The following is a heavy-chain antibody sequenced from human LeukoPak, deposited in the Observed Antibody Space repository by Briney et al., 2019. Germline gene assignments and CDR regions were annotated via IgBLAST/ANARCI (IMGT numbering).Heavy chain of an antibody. CDR1: GFTFNSYS. V-gene: IGHV3-21*04. D-gene: IGHD1-1*01. J-gene: IGHJ4*02. CDR2: ISGSNSYI. CDR3: AKGLERESRLEC. Sequence: SGGSLRLSCAASGFTFNSYSMNWVRQAPGKGLEWVSSISGSNSYIYYADSMKGRFTISRDNAKNSLYLQMNSLRAEDTAIYYCAKGLERESRLECWGQGTLVTVSS.